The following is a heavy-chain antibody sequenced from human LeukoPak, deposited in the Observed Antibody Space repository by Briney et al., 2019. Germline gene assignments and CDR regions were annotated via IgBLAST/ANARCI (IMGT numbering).Heavy chain of an antibody. CDR2: INPNSGGT. V-gene: IGHV1-2*02. CDR1: GYTFTGYY. J-gene: IGHJ4*02. CDR3: ASFPGYCSGGSCYGTGY. D-gene: IGHD2-15*01. Sequence: ASVKVSCKASGYTFTGYYMHWVRQAPGQGLEWMGWINPNSGGTNYAQKFQGRVTMTRDTSISTAYMELSRLRSDDTAVYYCASFPGYCSGGSCYGTGYWGQGTLVTVSS.